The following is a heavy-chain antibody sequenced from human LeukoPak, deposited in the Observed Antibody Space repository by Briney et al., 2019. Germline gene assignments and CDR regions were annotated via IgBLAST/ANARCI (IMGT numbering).Heavy chain of an antibody. CDR3: ATHPQSAGYHWFDP. J-gene: IGHJ5*02. Sequence: GGSLRLSCAASGFIFNTNWISWVRQAPGKGLEWVANINPDASVTHYVDSVKCRFTISRDNGKSSVYLQMNSLRAEDSAVYFCATHPQSAGYHWFDPRGQGTLVTVAS. D-gene: IGHD6-13*01. V-gene: IGHV3-7*01. CDR1: GFIFNTNW. CDR2: INPDASVT.